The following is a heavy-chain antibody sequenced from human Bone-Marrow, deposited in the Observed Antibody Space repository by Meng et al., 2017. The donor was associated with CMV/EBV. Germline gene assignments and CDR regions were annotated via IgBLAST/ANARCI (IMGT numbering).Heavy chain of an antibody. Sequence: ASVKVSCKASGYTFTDYYMHWVRQAPGQGLEWMGIINPSGGSTSYAQNFQGRVTMTRDTSTSTVYMELGSLRSEDTAVYYCARAHPPQNAFDIWGQGTMVTVSS. D-gene: IGHD1-14*01. V-gene: IGHV1-46*01. CDR1: GYTFTDYY. J-gene: IGHJ3*02. CDR3: ARAHPPQNAFDI. CDR2: INPSGGST.